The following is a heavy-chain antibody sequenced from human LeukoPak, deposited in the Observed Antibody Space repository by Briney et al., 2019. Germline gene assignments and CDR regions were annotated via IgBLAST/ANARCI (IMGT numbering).Heavy chain of an antibody. CDR3: ARGEGVTNDY. V-gene: IGHV3-7*01. Sequence: PGGSLRLSCAASGFAFSSYWMNWVRQAPGKGLEWVANINQDGSEKSYVDSVKGRFTISRDNAKNSLYLQMNSLRAEDTAFYYCARGEGVTNDYWGQGTLVTVSS. CDR2: INQDGSEK. D-gene: IGHD2-21*02. J-gene: IGHJ4*02. CDR1: GFAFSSYW.